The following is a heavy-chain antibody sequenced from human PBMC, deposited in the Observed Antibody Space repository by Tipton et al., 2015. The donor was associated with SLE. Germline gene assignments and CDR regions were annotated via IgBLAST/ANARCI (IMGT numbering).Heavy chain of an antibody. CDR2: IYTSGST. CDR3: ARSSGWHDAFDI. D-gene: IGHD6-19*01. J-gene: IGHJ3*02. Sequence: TLSLTCTVSGGSISIYYWSWIRQPAEKGLEWIGLIYTSGSTNYNPSLKSRVTMSVDTSTNQFSLKLSSVTAADTAVYYCARSSGWHDAFDIWGQGTMVTVSS. V-gene: IGHV4-4*07. CDR1: GGSISIYY.